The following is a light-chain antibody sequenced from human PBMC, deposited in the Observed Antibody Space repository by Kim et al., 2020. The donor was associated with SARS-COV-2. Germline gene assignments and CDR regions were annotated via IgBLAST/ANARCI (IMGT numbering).Light chain of an antibody. CDR3: QQYGNSPQT. V-gene: IGKV3-20*01. Sequence: SPGERATLSCRASQSVSGRYLAWYQQKPGQAPRLLIYGASSRATGIPDRFSGSGSGTDFTLTISRLEPEDFAVYYCQQYGNSPQTFGQGTKVDIK. CDR2: GAS. J-gene: IGKJ1*01. CDR1: QSVSGRY.